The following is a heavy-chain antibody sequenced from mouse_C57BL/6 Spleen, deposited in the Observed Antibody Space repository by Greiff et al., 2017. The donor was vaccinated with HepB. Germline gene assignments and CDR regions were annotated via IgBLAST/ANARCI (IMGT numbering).Heavy chain of an antibody. V-gene: IGHV1-76*01. Sequence: VQLQQSGAELVRPGASVKLSCKASGYTFTDYYINWVKQRPGQGLEWIARIYPGSGNTYYNEKFKGKATLTAEKSSSTAYMQLSSLTSEDSAVYFCARGAQRGFAYWGQGTLVTVSA. CDR3: ARGAQRGFAY. CDR1: GYTFTDYY. J-gene: IGHJ3*01. CDR2: IYPGSGNT.